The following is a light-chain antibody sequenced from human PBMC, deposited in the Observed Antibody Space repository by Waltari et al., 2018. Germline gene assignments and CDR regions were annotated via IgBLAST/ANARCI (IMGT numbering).Light chain of an antibody. V-gene: IGKV1-39*01. J-gene: IGKJ3*01. CDR1: QSISSY. CDR2: AAS. CDR3: QQSYSTLGT. Sequence: DIQMTQSPSSLSASVGDRVTITCRESQSISSYLNWYQQKPGKAPKLLIYAASSLQSGVPSRFSGSGSGTDFTLTISSLQPEDFATYYCQQSYSTLGTFGPGTKVDIK.